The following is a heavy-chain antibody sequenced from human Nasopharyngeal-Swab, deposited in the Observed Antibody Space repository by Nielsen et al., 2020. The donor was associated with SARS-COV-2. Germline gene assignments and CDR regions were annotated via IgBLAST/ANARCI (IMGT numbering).Heavy chain of an antibody. D-gene: IGHD4-11*01. CDR2: IKEDSGEI. V-gene: IGHV3-7*05. CDR3: ATHNDYRFEN. J-gene: IGHJ4*02. Sequence: GESLKISCAATGFTFRSWWMSWVRQAPGKGLEWVANIKEDSGEINYVDSVRGRFTISRDNAKSSLFLQMNSLRAEDTAVYYCATHNDYRFENWGQGTLVSVSS. CDR1: GFTFRSWW.